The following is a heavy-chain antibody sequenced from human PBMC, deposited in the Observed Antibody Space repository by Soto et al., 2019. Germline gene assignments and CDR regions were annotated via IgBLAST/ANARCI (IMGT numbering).Heavy chain of an antibody. CDR3: ARDKRYDLNWFDP. V-gene: IGHV1-69*08. J-gene: IGHJ5*02. Sequence: QVQLVQSGAEVQKPGSSVKVSCKASGGTFSSYTISWVRQAPGQGLEWMGRIIPILGIANYAQKFQGRVTITADKSTSTAYMELSSLRSEDTAVYYCARDKRYDLNWFDPWGQGTLVTVSS. CDR2: IIPILGIA. D-gene: IGHD5-12*01. CDR1: GGTFSSYT.